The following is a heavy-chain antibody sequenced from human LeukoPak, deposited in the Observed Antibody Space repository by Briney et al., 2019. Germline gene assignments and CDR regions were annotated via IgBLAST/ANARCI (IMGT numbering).Heavy chain of an antibody. J-gene: IGHJ4*02. V-gene: IGHV4-59*08. D-gene: IGHD6-19*01. CDR1: GGSIIGYY. CDR3: ARRSSGWYNYFDE. Sequence: SETLSLTCTVSGGSIIGYYWTWIRQPPGKGLDWIGYIYYSGSTNYNPSLQSRVTISVDTSKNQFSLKLSSVTAADTAVYYCARRSSGWYNYFDEWGQGTLVTVSS. CDR2: IYYSGST.